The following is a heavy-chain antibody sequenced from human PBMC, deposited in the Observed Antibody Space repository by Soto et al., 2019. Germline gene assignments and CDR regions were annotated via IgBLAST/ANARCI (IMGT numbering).Heavy chain of an antibody. CDR3: ARYRREAVAGYTLDN. CDR2: VYNSGRT. Sequence: PSETLSLTSTVSGGSISSNYWTWIREPPGKGLEWIGYVYNSGRTNYQPSLKSRVTISEDASKGQFSLKVNSMTAADTAGYYCARYRREAVAGYTLDNWGPGILVTVSS. V-gene: IGHV4-59*01. J-gene: IGHJ4*02. D-gene: IGHD6-19*01. CDR1: GGSISSNY.